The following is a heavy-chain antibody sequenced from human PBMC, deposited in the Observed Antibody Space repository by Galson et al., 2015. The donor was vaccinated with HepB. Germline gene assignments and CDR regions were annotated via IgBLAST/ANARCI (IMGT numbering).Heavy chain of an antibody. CDR2: ISGGSTYI. CDR3: ARGSAEYCLRGHYIPFVAY. Sequence: SLRLSCAASGFIFSSYTMNWVRQAPGEGLEWVSSISGGSTYIYHADSLMGRLTISRDNAKNSLHLQINSLRAEDTAVYFCARGSAEYCLRGHYIPFVAYCGRGALLTVSS. V-gene: IGHV3-21*01. CDR1: GFIFSSYT. D-gene: IGHD3-3*01. J-gene: IGHJ4*02.